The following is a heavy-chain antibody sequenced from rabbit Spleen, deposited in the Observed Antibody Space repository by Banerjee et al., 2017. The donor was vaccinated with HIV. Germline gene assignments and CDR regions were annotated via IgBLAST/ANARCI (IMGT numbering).Heavy chain of an antibody. CDR2: IDAGSSGFT. V-gene: IGHV1S40*01. Sequence: QSLEESGGDLVKPGASLTLTCTASGVSFSISSYMCWVRQAPGKGLEWIACIDAGSSGFTYFATWAKGRFTISKTSTTVTLQMTSLTAADTATYFCARDSGDWCFDVWGPGTLVTVS. CDR1: GVSFSISSY. CDR3: ARDSGDWCFDV. J-gene: IGHJ2*01. D-gene: IGHD1-1*01.